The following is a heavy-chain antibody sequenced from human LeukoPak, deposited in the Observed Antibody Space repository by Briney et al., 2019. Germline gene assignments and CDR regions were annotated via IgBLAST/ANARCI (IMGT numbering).Heavy chain of an antibody. Sequence: SETLSLTCTVSGGSISSYYWSWIRQPPGKGLEWVGYIYYSGSTNYNPSLKSRVTISVDTSKNQFSLKLSSVTAADTAVYYCARVYYDYVWGSYRYLYYFDYWGQGTLVTVSS. CDR3: ARVYYDYVWGSYRYLYYFDY. CDR1: GGSISSYY. V-gene: IGHV4-59*01. D-gene: IGHD3-16*02. CDR2: IYYSGST. J-gene: IGHJ4*02.